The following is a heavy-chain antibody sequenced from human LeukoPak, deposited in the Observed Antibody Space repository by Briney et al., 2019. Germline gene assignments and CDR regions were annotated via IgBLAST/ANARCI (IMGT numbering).Heavy chain of an antibody. J-gene: IGHJ6*03. V-gene: IGHV3-21*01. CDR2: ISSSSSYI. CDR3: XXSELGYNYHYMDV. D-gene: IGHD3-10*01. CDR1: GFTLSNYN. Sequence: GGSLRLSCAASGFTLSNYNMNWVRQAPGKGLEWVSSISSSSSYIYYTDSVKGRFTISRDNAKNSLYLQMNSLRAEDTAVYYCXXSELGYNYHYMDVWGKGTTVTISS.